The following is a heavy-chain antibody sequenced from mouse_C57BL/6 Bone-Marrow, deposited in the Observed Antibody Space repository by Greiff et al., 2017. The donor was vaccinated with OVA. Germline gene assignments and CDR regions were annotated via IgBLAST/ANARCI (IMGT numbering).Heavy chain of an antibody. V-gene: IGHV1-81*01. J-gene: IGHJ4*01. D-gene: IGHD3-2*02. CDR2: IYPRSGNT. CDR3: ASSGYYYAMDY. CDR1: GYTFTSYG. Sequence: VQLQQSGAELARPGASVKLSCKASGYTFTSYGISWVKQRTGQGLEWIGEIYPRSGNTYYNEKFKGKATLTADKYSSTEYMELRSLTSEDSAVYFCASSGYYYAMDYWGQGTSVTVSS.